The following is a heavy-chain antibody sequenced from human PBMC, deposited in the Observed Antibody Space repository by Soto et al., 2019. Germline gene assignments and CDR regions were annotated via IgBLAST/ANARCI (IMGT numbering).Heavy chain of an antibody. CDR2: IYYSGST. CDR3: ARDFIAAEFMRWFDP. Sequence: SETLSLTCTVSGGSISSYYWSWIRQPPGKGLEWIGYIYYSGSTNYNPSLKSRVTISVDTSKNQFSRKLSSVTAADTAVYYCARDFIAAEFMRWFDPWGQGTLVTVSS. V-gene: IGHV4-59*01. CDR1: GGSISSYY. D-gene: IGHD6-13*01. J-gene: IGHJ5*02.